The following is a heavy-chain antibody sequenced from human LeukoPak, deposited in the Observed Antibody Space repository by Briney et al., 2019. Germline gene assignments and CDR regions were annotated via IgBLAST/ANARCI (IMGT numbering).Heavy chain of an antibody. CDR2: IYYSGST. J-gene: IGHJ5*01. Sequence: GSLRLSCAASGFIFSNYWMTWIRQPPGKGLEWIGYIYYSGSTNYNPSLKSRVTVSVDTSKNQVSLKLSSVTAADTAVYFCARTYNWFESWGQGTLVTVSS. CDR3: ARTYNWFES. CDR1: GFIFSNYW. V-gene: IGHV4-59*01.